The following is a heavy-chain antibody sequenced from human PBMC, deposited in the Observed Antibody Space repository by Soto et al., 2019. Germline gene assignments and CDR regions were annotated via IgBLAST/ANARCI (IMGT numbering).Heavy chain of an antibody. Sequence: APGKVSCKASGYTFTSYGISWVRQAPGQGFEWMGWISAYNGNTNYAQKLQGRVTMTTDTSTSTAYMELRSLRSDDTAVYYCARVSYYGSPPSCSWFDPWGQGTLVTVSS. CDR2: ISAYNGNT. CDR3: ARVSYYGSPPSCSWFDP. CDR1: GYTFTSYG. J-gene: IGHJ5*02. V-gene: IGHV1-18*01. D-gene: IGHD3-10*01.